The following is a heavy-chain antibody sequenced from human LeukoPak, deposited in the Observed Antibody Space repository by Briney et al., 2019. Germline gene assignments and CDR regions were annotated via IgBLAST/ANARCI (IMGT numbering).Heavy chain of an antibody. D-gene: IGHD4-17*01. CDR1: GYSFTSYW. V-gene: IGHV5-51*01. CDR3: ASRHGDPPGGYYYMDV. J-gene: IGHJ6*03. Sequence: GESLKISCKGSGYSFTSYWIGWVRQMPGKGLEWIGIIYPGDSDTRYSPSFQGQVTISADKSISTAYLQWSSLKASDTAMYYCASRHGDPPGGYYYMDVWGKGTTVTVSS. CDR2: IYPGDSDT.